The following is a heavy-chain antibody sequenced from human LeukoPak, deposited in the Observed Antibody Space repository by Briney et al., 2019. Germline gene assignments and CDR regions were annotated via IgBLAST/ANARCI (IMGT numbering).Heavy chain of an antibody. Sequence: VASVKVSCKASGYTFTSYGISWVRQAPGQGLEWMGWISAYNGNANYAQKLQGRVTMTTDTSTSTAYMELRSLRSDNTAVYYCARGSSTAMVPGWFDPWGQGTLVTVSS. CDR2: ISAYNGNA. J-gene: IGHJ5*02. D-gene: IGHD5-18*01. V-gene: IGHV1-18*01. CDR1: GYTFTSYG. CDR3: ARGSSTAMVPGWFDP.